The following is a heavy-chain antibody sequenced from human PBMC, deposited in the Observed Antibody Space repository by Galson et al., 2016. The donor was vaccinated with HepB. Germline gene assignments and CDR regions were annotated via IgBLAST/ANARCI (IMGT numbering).Heavy chain of an antibody. CDR1: GGTFSNFS. D-gene: IGHD5-24*01. CDR3: ARGGHGFFDY. CDR2: ITPIHGMP. J-gene: IGHJ4*02. Sequence: SVKVSCKASGGTFSNFSLSWVRQAPGQGLEWMGRITPIHGMPDYAQRFQGRVTITADRSTSTAYMELRSLRSEDTAVYYCARGGHGFFDYWGQGILVTVSS. V-gene: IGHV1-69*04.